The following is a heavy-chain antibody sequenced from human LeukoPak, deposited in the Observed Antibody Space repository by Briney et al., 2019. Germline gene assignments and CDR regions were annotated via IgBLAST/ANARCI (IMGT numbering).Heavy chain of an antibody. CDR2: IKQDGSEK. J-gene: IGHJ6*03. V-gene: IGHV3-7*01. CDR3: ARDYYHNNYYMDA. D-gene: IGHD3-22*01. Sequence: GGSLRLSCAASGFTFSSYWMSWVRQAPGKGLEWVANIKQDGSEKYYVDSVKGRFTISRDNAKNSLYLQMNSLRAEDTAVYYCARDYYHNNYYMDAWGKGTTVTVSS. CDR1: GFTFSSYW.